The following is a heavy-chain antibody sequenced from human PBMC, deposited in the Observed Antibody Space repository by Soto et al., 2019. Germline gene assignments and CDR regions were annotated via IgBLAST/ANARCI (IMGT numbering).Heavy chain of an antibody. CDR1: GYTFTSYA. D-gene: IGHD6-25*01. J-gene: IGHJ6*02. CDR2: INAGNGNT. CDR3: ARDLDSSATLYYYYYYGMDV. Sequence: SGAEVKKPGASVKVSCKASGYTFTSYAMHWVRQAPGQRLEWMGWINAGNGNTKYSQKFQGRVTITRDTSASTAYMELSSLRSEDTAVYYCARDLDSSATLYYYYYYGMDVWGQGTTVTVSS. V-gene: IGHV1-3*01.